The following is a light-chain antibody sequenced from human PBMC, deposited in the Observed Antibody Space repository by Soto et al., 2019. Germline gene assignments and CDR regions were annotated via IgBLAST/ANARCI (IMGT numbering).Light chain of an antibody. CDR1: NSDVGGYNY. CDR2: EVS. V-gene: IGLV2-14*03. J-gene: IGLJ1*01. CDR3: TSWTTNNIPYV. Sequence: SVLTQPASGSGSPGQSITISCTGTNSDVGGYNYVSWYRQHPGKAPKLLIYEVSNRPAGVSDRFSGSKSGSTASLTISGLQADDEADYYCTSWTTNNIPYVFGTGTRSPS.